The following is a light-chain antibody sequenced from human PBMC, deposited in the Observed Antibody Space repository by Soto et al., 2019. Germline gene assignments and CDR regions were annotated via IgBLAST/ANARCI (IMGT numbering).Light chain of an antibody. V-gene: IGLV2-14*01. Sequence: QSALTQPASVSGSPGQSITISCTGTSSDVGGYNYVSWYQQHPGKAPKLTIYEVSNRPSGVSNRFSGSKSGNTASLTISGLQAEDEADYYCSSYTSSSTPYVFGTGTKVTV. CDR3: SSYTSSSTPYV. J-gene: IGLJ1*01. CDR1: SSDVGGYNY. CDR2: EVS.